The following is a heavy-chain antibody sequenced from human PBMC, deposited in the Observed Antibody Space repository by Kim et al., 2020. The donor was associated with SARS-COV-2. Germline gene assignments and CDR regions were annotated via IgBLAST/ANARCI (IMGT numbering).Heavy chain of an antibody. D-gene: IGHD3-10*01. CDR2: ISSSSSTI. CDR3: ARDLLLWFGEFP. Sequence: GGSLRLSCAASGFTFSSYSMNWVRQAPGKGLEWVSYISSSSSTIYYADSVKGRFTISRDNAKNSLYLQMNSLRAEDTAVYYCARDLLLWFGEFPWGQETLVTVSS. J-gene: IGHJ5*02. V-gene: IGHV3-48*04. CDR1: GFTFSSYS.